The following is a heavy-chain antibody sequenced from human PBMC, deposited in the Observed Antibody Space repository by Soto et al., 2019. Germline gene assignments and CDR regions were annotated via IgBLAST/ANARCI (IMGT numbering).Heavy chain of an antibody. CDR1: GFTFSSYW. J-gene: IGHJ5*02. CDR2: IKQDGSEK. V-gene: IGHV3-7*01. CDR3: ARDIITMVRGVIGGYWFDP. Sequence: GGSLRLSCAASGFTFSSYWMSWVRQAPGKGLEWVANIKQDGSEKYYVDSVKGRFTISRDNAKNSLYLQMNSLRAEDTAVYYCARDIITMVRGVIGGYWFDPWGQGTLVTVSS. D-gene: IGHD3-10*01.